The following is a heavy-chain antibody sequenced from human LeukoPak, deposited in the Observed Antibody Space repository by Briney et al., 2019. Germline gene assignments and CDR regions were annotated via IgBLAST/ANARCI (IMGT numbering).Heavy chain of an antibody. D-gene: IGHD3-3*01. CDR2: ITWNGGIT. Sequence: PGGSLRLSCAASGFTFDDYAMSWVRQVAGKGREWVSGITWNGGITGYADSVKGRFTISRDNAKNSLYLQMNSLRAEDTALYYCARRVIGDYYFDYWGRGTLVTVSS. V-gene: IGHV3-20*04. J-gene: IGHJ4*02. CDR3: ARRVIGDYYFDY. CDR1: GFTFDDYA.